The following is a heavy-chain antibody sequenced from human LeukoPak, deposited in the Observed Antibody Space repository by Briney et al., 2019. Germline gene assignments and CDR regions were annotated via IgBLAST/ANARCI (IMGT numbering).Heavy chain of an antibody. Sequence: PGGSLRLSCAASGFTFSSYGMHWVRQAPGKGLEWVAVIWYDGSNKYYADSVKGRFTISRDNSKNTLYLQMNSLRAEDTAVYYCARDSPPNYYDSSGYAFDIWGQGTMVTVSS. V-gene: IGHV3-33*01. CDR3: ARDSPPNYYDSSGYAFDI. CDR1: GFTFSSYG. D-gene: IGHD3-22*01. J-gene: IGHJ3*02. CDR2: IWYDGSNK.